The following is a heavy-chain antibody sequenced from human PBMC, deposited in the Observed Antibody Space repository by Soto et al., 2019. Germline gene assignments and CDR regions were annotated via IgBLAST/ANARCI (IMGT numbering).Heavy chain of an antibody. CDR2: ISSSSSYI. V-gene: IGHV3-21*01. CDR3: ARGSLATEDY. CDR1: GFAFSSYS. J-gene: IGHJ4*02. D-gene: IGHD5-12*01. Sequence: GGSLRLSCAASGFAFSSYSMNWVRQAPGKGLEWVSSISSSSSYIYYADSVKGRFTISRDNAKNSLYLQMNSLRAEDTAVYYCARGSLATEDYWGQGTLVTVSS.